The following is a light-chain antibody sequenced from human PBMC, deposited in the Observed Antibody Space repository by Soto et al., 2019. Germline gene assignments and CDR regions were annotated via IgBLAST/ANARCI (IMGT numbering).Light chain of an antibody. CDR1: SNDVGHSSF. CDR2: EVS. CDR3: NAQADNGKHV. J-gene: IGLJ1*01. Sequence: QSALTQPPSASGSPGQSVTISCTGTSNDVGHSSFISWYQQHPGKGPKLIIYEVSKRPSGVPDRFSGSKSGNTASLSVSGLQDEDEADYFCNAQADNGKHVFGTGTKVTV. V-gene: IGLV2-8*01.